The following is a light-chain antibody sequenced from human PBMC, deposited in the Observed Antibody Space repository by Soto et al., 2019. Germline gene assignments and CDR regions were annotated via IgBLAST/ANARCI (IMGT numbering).Light chain of an antibody. Sequence: EIVLTQSPATLSLSPGERATRSCRASRSISNYLAWYQQKPGQPPRLLIYDASNRATDIPARFSGSGSGTDFTLTISSLEPEDFAVYYCQQRGYWYTFGQGTKLEIK. CDR3: QQRGYWYT. CDR2: DAS. V-gene: IGKV3-11*01. J-gene: IGKJ2*01. CDR1: RSISNY.